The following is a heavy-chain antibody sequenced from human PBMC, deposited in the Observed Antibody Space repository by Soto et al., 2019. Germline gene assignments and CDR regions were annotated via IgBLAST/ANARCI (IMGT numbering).Heavy chain of an antibody. V-gene: IGHV3-33*01. Sequence: QVQLVESGGGVVQPGRSLRLSCAASGFTFSSYGMHWVRQAPGKGLEWVAVIWYDGSNKYYADSVKGRFTISRDNSKNTLYLQMNSLRAEDTAVYYCARVDDYGDDGVAFDIWGQGTMVTVSS. CDR1: GFTFSSYG. CDR3: ARVDDYGDDGVAFDI. J-gene: IGHJ3*02. CDR2: IWYDGSNK. D-gene: IGHD4-17*01.